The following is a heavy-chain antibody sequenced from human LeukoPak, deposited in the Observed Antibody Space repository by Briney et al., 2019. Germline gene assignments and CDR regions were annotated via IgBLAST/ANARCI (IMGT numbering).Heavy chain of an antibody. V-gene: IGHV3-23*01. Sequence: QPGGSLRLSCAASGFTFSSYAMSWVRQAPGKGLEWVSSMSGSDDNTYDADSVKGRFTISRDNSKNTLYLQMNSLRAEDTAVYYCARIRGYTYGYFDYWGQGTLVTVSS. D-gene: IGHD5-18*01. CDR3: ARIRGYTYGYFDY. CDR1: GFTFSSYA. J-gene: IGHJ4*02. CDR2: MSGSDDNT.